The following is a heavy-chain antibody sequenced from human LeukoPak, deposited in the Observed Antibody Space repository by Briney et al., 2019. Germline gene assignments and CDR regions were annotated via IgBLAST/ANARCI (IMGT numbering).Heavy chain of an antibody. CDR2: ISWNSGSI. CDR3: AKSRAPMVRGVNFDY. Sequence: PGGSLRLSCAASGFTFDDYAMHWVRQAPGKGLEWVSGISWNSGSIGYADSMKGRFTISRDNAKNSLYLQMNSLRAEDTALYYCAKSRAPMVRGVNFDYWGQGTLVTVSS. CDR1: GFTFDDYA. V-gene: IGHV3-9*01. D-gene: IGHD3-10*01. J-gene: IGHJ4*02.